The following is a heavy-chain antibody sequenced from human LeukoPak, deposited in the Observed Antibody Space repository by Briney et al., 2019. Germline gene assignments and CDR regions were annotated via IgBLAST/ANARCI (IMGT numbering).Heavy chain of an antibody. CDR3: AKVGDYYGSGSSHYYYYGMDV. CDR2: ISGSGGST. CDR1: GFTFSSYA. D-gene: IGHD3-10*01. V-gene: IGHV3-23*01. J-gene: IGHJ6*02. Sequence: GGSLRLSCAASGFTFSSYAMSWVRQAPGKGLEWVSAISGSGGSTYYADSVKGRFTISRDNSKNTLYLQMNSLRAEDTAVYYCAKVGDYYGSGSSHYYYYGMDVWGQGTTVTVS.